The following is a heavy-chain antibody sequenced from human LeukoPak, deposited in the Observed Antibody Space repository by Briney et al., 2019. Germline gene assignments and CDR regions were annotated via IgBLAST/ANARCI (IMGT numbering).Heavy chain of an antibody. D-gene: IGHD2-2*01. V-gene: IGHV1-18*01. CDR2: ISAYNGNT. CDR1: GYTFTSYG. CDR3: AREVSMQIVVVPAAPTKYCYYMDV. J-gene: IGHJ6*03. Sequence: ASVKVSCKASGYTFTSYGISWVRQAPRQGLEWMGWISAYNGNTNYAQKLQGRVTMTTDTSTSTAYMELRSLRSDDTAVYYCAREVSMQIVVVPAAPTKYCYYMDVWGKGTTVTVSS.